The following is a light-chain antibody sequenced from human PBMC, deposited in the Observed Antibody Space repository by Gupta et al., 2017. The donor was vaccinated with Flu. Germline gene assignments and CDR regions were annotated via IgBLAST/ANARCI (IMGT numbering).Light chain of an antibody. CDR2: GAS. CDR3: QHYDDWPVP. J-gene: IGKJ4*01. CDR1: QSVGSN. V-gene: IGKV3-15*01. Sequence: EIVMTQSPVTLSVSPGERVTLSCRASQSVGSNLAWYQQKPGQAPRLLLYGASTRATGIPARFSGSGSGTDFTLTISSLQSEDFAVYYCQHYDDWPVPFGGGTKLDLK.